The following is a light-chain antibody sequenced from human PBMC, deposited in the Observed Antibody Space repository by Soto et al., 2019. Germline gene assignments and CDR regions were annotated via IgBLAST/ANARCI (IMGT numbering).Light chain of an antibody. CDR1: QSIGVW. CDR2: KTS. V-gene: IGKV1-5*03. Sequence: DIQLTQSPSTLSASVGDRVTITCRASQSIGVWLTWYQQKPGKAPNFLIYKTSTLESGVPSRFSGSGSGTEFTLTISSLQPDDFATYHCQYYDNYSWTGGQGTKVEIK. J-gene: IGKJ1*01. CDR3: QYYDNYSWT.